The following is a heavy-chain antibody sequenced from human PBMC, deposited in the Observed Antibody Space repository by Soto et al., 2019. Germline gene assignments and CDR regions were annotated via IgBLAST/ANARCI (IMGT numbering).Heavy chain of an antibody. Sequence: GGSLRHSCASSGVTFSSYGMHWVRQAPGKGLEWVAVIWYDGSNKYYADSVKGRFTISRDNSKNTLYLQMNSLRAEDTAVYYCARDSRPVVVPAATLDYWGQGTLVTVSS. CDR2: IWYDGSNK. V-gene: IGHV3-33*01. D-gene: IGHD2-2*01. CDR1: GVTFSSYG. J-gene: IGHJ4*02. CDR3: ARDSRPVVVPAATLDY.